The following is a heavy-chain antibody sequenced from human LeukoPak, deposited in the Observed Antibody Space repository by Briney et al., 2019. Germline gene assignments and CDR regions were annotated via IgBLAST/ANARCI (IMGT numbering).Heavy chain of an antibody. D-gene: IGHD3-10*01. Sequence: ASVKVSCKASGYTFTGYYMHWVRQAPGQGLEWMGWINPNSGGTNYAQKFQGRVTMTRDTSISTAYMELSRLRSDDTAAYYCARERYGSGSFPNWFDPWGQGTLVTVSS. CDR2: INPNSGGT. J-gene: IGHJ5*02. CDR3: ARERYGSGSFPNWFDP. CDR1: GYTFTGYY. V-gene: IGHV1-2*02.